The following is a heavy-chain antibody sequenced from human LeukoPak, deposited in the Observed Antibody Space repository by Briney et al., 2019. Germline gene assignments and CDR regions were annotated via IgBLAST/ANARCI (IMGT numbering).Heavy chain of an antibody. Sequence: ISAYNGNTNYAQKLQGRVTMTTDTSTSTAYMELRSLRSDDTAVYYCARVNNYYDSSGTFDYWGQGTLVTVSS. D-gene: IGHD3-22*01. J-gene: IGHJ4*02. CDR3: ARVNNYYDSSGTFDY. V-gene: IGHV1-18*01. CDR2: ISAYNGNT.